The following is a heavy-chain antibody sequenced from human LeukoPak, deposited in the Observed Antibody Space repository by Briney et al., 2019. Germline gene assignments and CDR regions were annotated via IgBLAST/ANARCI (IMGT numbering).Heavy chain of an antibody. CDR2: VSTNTGNP. D-gene: IGHD3-10*01. J-gene: IGHJ4*02. V-gene: IGHV7-4-1*01. Sequence: GASVKVSCKASGYTFTNYPLYWVRQAPGQGLEWMGWVSTNTGNPTFAQGFTGRFVFSLDTSVSTAYLQIYSLKAEDTAVYYCARGERGGSGFFDYWGQGTLVTVSS. CDR3: ARGERGGSGFFDY. CDR1: GYTFTNYP.